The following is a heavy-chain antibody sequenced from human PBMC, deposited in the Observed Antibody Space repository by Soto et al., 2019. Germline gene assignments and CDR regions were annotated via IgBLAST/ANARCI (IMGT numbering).Heavy chain of an antibody. CDR3: ASGLSGDKVDQ. V-gene: IGHV4-30-4*01. CDR2: IYNSGNT. CDR1: GGSISDGAYY. J-gene: IGHJ4*02. D-gene: IGHD2-21*01. Sequence: QVQLQESGPGLVKPSQTLSLTCTVSGGSISDGAYYWSWIRQPPGKGLEWIGQIYNSGNTYNNPSLRSRLTISLNTSKSQFSLNLNSVTAADTAVYYCASGLSGDKVDQWGQGTLVTVSS.